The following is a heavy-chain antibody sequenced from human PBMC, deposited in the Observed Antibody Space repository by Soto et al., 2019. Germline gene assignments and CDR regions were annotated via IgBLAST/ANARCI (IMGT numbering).Heavy chain of an antibody. CDR2: IRSKAYGGTT. CDR3: TRDLNRGWYPTLPDY. J-gene: IGHJ4*02. D-gene: IGHD6-19*01. Sequence: GGSLRLSCTASGFTFGDYAMSWFRQAPGKGLEWVGFIRSKAYGGTTEYAASVKGRFTISRDDSKSIAYLQMNSLKTEDTAVYYCTRDLNRGWYPTLPDYWGQGTLVIVSS. V-gene: IGHV3-49*03. CDR1: GFTFGDYA.